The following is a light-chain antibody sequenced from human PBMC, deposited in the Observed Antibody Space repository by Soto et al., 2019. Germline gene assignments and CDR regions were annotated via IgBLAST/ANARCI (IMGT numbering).Light chain of an antibody. CDR3: QQYYSHYT. Sequence: DIPMTQSPSTLSASVGDRVTITCRASQSISSWLAWYQQKPGKAPKLLIYKASSLESGVPSRFSGSGSGTELTLTISRLQPDDVATYYCQQYYSHYTFGQGTKLEIK. CDR1: QSISSW. CDR2: KAS. V-gene: IGKV1-5*03. J-gene: IGKJ2*01.